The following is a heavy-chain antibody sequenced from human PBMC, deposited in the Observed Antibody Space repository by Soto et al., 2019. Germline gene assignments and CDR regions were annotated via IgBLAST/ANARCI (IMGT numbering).Heavy chain of an antibody. D-gene: IGHD2-2*01. CDR2: IDPSDSYT. J-gene: IGHJ5*02. CDR3: ARLHPYILIVPEEGWFAP. CDR1: EYSFTTYW. Sequence: EEQLVQSGAEVKKPGESLRISCKGSEYSFTTYWVSWLRQMPGKGLEWMGTIDPSDSYTKYSPSFQGHVTISTDKSISTTYLQWSSLKASDTAMYFCARLHPYILIVPEEGWFAPWGQGTLVTVSS. V-gene: IGHV5-10-1*03.